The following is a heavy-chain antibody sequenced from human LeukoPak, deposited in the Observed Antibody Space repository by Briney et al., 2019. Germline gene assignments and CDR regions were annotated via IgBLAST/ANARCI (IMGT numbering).Heavy chain of an antibody. CDR1: GYTFTSYG. J-gene: IGHJ4*02. Sequence: PGASVKVSCKASGYTFTSYGISWVRQAPGQGLEWMGWISAYNGNTNYAQELQGRVTMTTDTSTSTAYMELRSLRSDDTAVYYCARGTSPPSYYYDSSGYYSLDYWGQGTLVTVSS. CDR2: ISAYNGNT. V-gene: IGHV1-18*01. CDR3: ARGTSPPSYYYDSSGYYSLDY. D-gene: IGHD3-22*01.